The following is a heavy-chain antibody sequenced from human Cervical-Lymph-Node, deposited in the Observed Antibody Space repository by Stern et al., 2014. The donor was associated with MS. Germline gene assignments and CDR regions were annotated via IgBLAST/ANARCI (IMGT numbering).Heavy chain of an antibody. Sequence: QVTLKESGPALVKPTQTLTLTCTFSGFSLSTTGMCLSWIRQPPGKALEWLALLDWDGDKYYSTALKPRLTISKDTSKNQVVLTMTNMAPLDTATYFCVRAREGYYFDYWGQGSPVTVSS. CDR1: GFSLSTTGMC. J-gene: IGHJ4*02. V-gene: IGHV2-70*01. D-gene: IGHD2-21*01. CDR2: LDWDGDK. CDR3: VRAREGYYFDY.